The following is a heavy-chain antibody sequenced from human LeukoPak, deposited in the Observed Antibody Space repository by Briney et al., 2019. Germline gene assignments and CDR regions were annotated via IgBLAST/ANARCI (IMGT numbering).Heavy chain of an antibody. CDR1: GYTFTSYY. CDR3: AQDISGGMYGIWFDP. Sequence: ASVKVSCKASGYTFTSYYMHWVRQAPGQGLEWMGIINPSGGSTSYAKKFQGRVTMTRETSTSTVYMELSSLRSEDTAVYYCAQDISGGMYGIWFDPWGQGTLVTVSS. D-gene: IGHD2-8*01. J-gene: IGHJ5*02. CDR2: INPSGGST. V-gene: IGHV1-46*01.